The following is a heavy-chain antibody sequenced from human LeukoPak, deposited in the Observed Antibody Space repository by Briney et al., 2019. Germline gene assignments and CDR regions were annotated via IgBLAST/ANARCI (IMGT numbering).Heavy chain of an antibody. CDR2: IYYSGST. D-gene: IGHD5-18*01. Sequence: SETLSLTCSVSGGSISSYYWNFIRQPPGKGLEWIGNIYYSGSTNYNPSLKSRVTISIDTSKNQFSLKLTSVTAADTAVYYCARTTEGGYTYGYFYYYYMDVWGKGTTVTISS. V-gene: IGHV4-59*01. J-gene: IGHJ6*03. CDR3: ARTTEGGYTYGYFYYYYMDV. CDR1: GGSISSYY.